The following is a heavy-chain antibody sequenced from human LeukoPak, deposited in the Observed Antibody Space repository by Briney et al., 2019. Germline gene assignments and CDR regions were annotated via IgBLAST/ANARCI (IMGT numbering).Heavy chain of an antibody. J-gene: IGHJ1*01. CDR1: GFTFDDYA. CDR2: ISWTSGSI. Sequence: GGSLRLSCAASGFTFDDYAMHWVRQAPGKGLEWVSGISWTSGSIGYADSVKGRFTISRDNAKNSLYLQMNSLRAEDTALYYCAKDLRSGYDYSGSFQHWGQGTLVTVSS. V-gene: IGHV3-9*01. CDR3: AKDLRSGYDYSGSFQH. D-gene: IGHD3-22*01.